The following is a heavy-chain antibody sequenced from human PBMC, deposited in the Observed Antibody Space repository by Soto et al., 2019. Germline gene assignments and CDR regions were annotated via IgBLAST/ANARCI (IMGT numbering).Heavy chain of an antibody. J-gene: IGHJ6*02. CDR3: ARVEQLGGHYYYYGMDV. Sequence: SETLSLTCAVSGGSISSSNWWSWVRQPPGKGLEWIGEIYHSGSTNYNPSLKSRVTISVDKSKNQFSLKLSSVTAADTAVYYCARVEQLGGHYYYYGMDVWGQGTTVTVYS. D-gene: IGHD6-6*01. CDR2: IYHSGST. V-gene: IGHV4-4*02. CDR1: GGSISSSNW.